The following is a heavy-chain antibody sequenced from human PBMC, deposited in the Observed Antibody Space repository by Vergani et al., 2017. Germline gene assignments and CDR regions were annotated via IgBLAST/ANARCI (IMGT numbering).Heavy chain of an antibody. CDR2: IYPGDSDT. Sequence: EVQLVQSGAEVKKPGDSLRISCKGSGYSFTSYWSGWVRQMPGKGLEWMGIIYPGDSDTRYSPSFQGQVTIPADKSRSTAYLQWSSLKASDAAMYYCASITGTTPNSFDLWGQGTLVTVSS. D-gene: IGHD1-20*01. J-gene: IGHJ3*01. CDR1: GYSFTSYW. V-gene: IGHV5-51*01. CDR3: ASITGTTPNSFDL.